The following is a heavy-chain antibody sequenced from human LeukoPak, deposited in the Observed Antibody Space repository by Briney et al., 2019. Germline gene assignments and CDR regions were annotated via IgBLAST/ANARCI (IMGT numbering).Heavy chain of an antibody. D-gene: IGHD3-16*01. CDR1: GYTFTSYA. Sequence: ASVTVSCTASGYTFTSYAMHWVRQAPGQRLEWMGWINAGNGNTKYSQKFQGRVTITRDTSASTAYMELSSLRSEDTAVYYCAREGDSHDAFDIWGQGTMVTVSS. J-gene: IGHJ3*02. CDR2: INAGNGNT. CDR3: AREGDSHDAFDI. V-gene: IGHV1-3*01.